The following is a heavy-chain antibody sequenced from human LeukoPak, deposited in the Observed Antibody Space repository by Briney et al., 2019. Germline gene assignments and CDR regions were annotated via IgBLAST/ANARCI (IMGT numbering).Heavy chain of an antibody. CDR1: GFTFSSDG. Sequence: PGRSLRLSCAASGFTFSSDGMHWVRQAPGKGLGWVAVVWSDGNNKFYGDAVKGRFTISRDNSKSTLYLQMNSLRAEDTAVYYCAREFSSGYQDYWGQGTLVTVSS. J-gene: IGHJ4*02. CDR2: VWSDGNNK. CDR3: AREFSSGYQDY. D-gene: IGHD5-12*01. V-gene: IGHV3-33*01.